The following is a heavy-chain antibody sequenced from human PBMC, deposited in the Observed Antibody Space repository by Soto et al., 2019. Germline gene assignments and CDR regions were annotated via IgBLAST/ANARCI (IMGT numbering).Heavy chain of an antibody. V-gene: IGHV5-51*01. Sequence: GESLKISCKGSGYSFTSYWIGWVRQMPGKGLEWMGIIYPGDSDTRYSPSFQGQVTISADKSISTAYLQWGSLKASDTAMYYCARRRGYSGYDPRVFAFDIWGQGTMVTVSS. CDR3: ARRRGYSGYDPRVFAFDI. D-gene: IGHD5-12*01. J-gene: IGHJ3*02. CDR1: GYSFTSYW. CDR2: IYPGDSDT.